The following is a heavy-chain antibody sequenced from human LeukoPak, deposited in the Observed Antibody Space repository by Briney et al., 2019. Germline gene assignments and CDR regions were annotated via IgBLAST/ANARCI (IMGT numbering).Heavy chain of an antibody. D-gene: IGHD6-19*01. J-gene: IGHJ3*02. Sequence: SETLSLTCTVSGGSMSSYYWTWIRQTPGKGLEWIGHIYYSGGTNYNPALKSRVTISVDTSKSQFSQQLSSLTAADTAVYYCARNTSVAGDAFDIWGQGTMVIVSS. CDR3: ARNTSVAGDAFDI. CDR2: IYYSGGT. V-gene: IGHV4-59*01. CDR1: GGSMSSYY.